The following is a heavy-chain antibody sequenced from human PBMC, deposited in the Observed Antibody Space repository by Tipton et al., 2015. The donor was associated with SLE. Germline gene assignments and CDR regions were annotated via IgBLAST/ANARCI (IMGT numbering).Heavy chain of an antibody. V-gene: IGHV4-59*12. CDR3: AREGTGTTRSYYYYMDV. J-gene: IGHJ6*03. D-gene: IGHD1-1*01. CDR2: IYYSGST. CDR1: GGSISSYY. Sequence: TLSLTCTVSGGSISSYYWSWIRQPPGKGLEWIGYIYYSGSTNYNPSLKSRVTISMDTSKNQFSLKLSSVTAADAAVYYCAREGTGTTRSYYYYMDVWGKGTTVTVSS.